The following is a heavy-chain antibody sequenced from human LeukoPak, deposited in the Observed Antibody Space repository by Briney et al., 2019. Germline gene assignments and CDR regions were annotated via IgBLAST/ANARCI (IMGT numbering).Heavy chain of an antibody. Sequence: SETLSLTCTVAGDSISSYCWSWVRQPLGKGLEWIGSMCYSGSTNYNPSLKSRVTISIDTSKNQFSLKLSSVTAADTAVYYCARRVVESAVITERNWFDPWGQGTLVTVSS. CDR1: GDSISSYC. D-gene: IGHD4-11*01. CDR2: MCYSGST. J-gene: IGHJ5*02. V-gene: IGHV4-59*08. CDR3: ARRVVESAVITERNWFDP.